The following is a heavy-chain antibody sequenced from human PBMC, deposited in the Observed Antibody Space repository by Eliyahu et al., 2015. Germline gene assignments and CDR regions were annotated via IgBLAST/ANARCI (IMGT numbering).Heavy chain of an antibody. Sequence: QVQLQESGPGLVKPSXXLXLXXTVXGTSIGGNNWXWFRQSPGKGLEWIGYISHSGSTNYSPSLKSRVTVSIDTSKNHFSLSLSSVTAADTAMYYCAEGSGWHQYWGQGTLVTVSS. J-gene: IGHJ4*02. CDR2: ISHSGST. CDR1: GTSIGGNN. V-gene: IGHV4-59*01. D-gene: IGHD6-19*01. CDR3: AEGSGWHQY.